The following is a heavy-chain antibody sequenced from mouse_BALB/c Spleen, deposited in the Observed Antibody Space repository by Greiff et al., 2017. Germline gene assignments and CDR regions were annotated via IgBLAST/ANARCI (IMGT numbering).Heavy chain of an antibody. D-gene: IGHD2-3*01. CDR3: ATYENFDY. Sequence: VQLQQSGPELVKPGASVKISCKASGYAFSSSWMNWVKQRPGQGLEWIGRIYPGDGDTNYNGKFKGKATLTADKSSSTAYMQLSSLTSVDSAVYFCATYENFDYWGQGTTLTVSA. CDR1: GYAFSSSW. CDR2: IYPGDGDT. J-gene: IGHJ2*01. V-gene: IGHV1-82*01.